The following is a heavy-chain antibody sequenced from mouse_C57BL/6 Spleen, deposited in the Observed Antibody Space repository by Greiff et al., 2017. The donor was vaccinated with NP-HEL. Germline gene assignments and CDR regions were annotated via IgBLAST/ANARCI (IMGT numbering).Heavy chain of an antibody. CDR2: IYPGDGDT. Sequence: QVQLQQSGPELVKPGASVKISCKASGYAFSSSWMNWVKQRPGKGLEWIGRIYPGDGDTNYNGKFKGKATLTADKSSSTAYMQLSSLTSEDSAVYFCARGGLRYYFDYWGLGTTLTVSS. D-gene: IGHD2-4*01. V-gene: IGHV1-82*01. CDR3: ARGGLRYYFDY. CDR1: GYAFSSSW. J-gene: IGHJ2*01.